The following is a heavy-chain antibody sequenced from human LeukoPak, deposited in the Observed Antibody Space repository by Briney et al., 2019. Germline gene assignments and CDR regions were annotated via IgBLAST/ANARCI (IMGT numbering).Heavy chain of an antibody. D-gene: IGHD6-19*01. CDR2: ISSSSSSNI. V-gene: IGHV3-48*04. CDR3: ARVGRSGWTVDY. Sequence: GGSLRRSCGASGVDFSTYSIDWGRQAPGEGLVGVSYISSSSSSNIYHADSVKGRFTISRDNAKNSLHLQMNSLRAEDTAVYYCARVGRSGWTVDYWGQGTLVTVSS. CDR1: GVDFSTYS. J-gene: IGHJ4*02.